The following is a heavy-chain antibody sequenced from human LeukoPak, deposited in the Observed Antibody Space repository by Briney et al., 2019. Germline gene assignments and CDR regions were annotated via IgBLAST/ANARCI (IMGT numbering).Heavy chain of an antibody. V-gene: IGHV4-34*01. D-gene: IGHD2-15*01. CDR3: ARDCSGGSCYQRSYYYYYGMDV. CDR2: INHSGST. CDR1: GGSFSGYY. J-gene: IGHJ6*02. Sequence: SETLSLTCAVYGGSFSGYYWSWIRQPPGKGPEWIGEINHSGSTNYNPSLKSRVTISVDTSKNQFSLKLSSVTAADTAVYYCARDCSGGSCYQRSYYYYYGMDVWGQGTTVTVSS.